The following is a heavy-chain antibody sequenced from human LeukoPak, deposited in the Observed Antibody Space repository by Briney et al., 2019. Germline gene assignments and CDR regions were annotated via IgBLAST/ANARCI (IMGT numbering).Heavy chain of an antibody. Sequence: SETLSLTCTVSGGSISSYYWSWIRQPPGKGLEWIGYIYYSGSANYNPSLKSRVTISVDTSKNQFSLTLSSVTAADAAVYYCARAGDFYVSGSYLGYWGQGTLVTVSS. CDR1: GGSISSYY. CDR3: ARAGDFYVSGSYLGY. CDR2: IYYSGSA. J-gene: IGHJ4*02. D-gene: IGHD3-10*01. V-gene: IGHV4-59*01.